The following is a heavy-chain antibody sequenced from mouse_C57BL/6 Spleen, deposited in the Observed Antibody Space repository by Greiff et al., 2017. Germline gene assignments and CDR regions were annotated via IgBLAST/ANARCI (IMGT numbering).Heavy chain of an antibody. J-gene: IGHJ3*01. CDR3: TRAQATVFAY. CDR2: IDPETGGT. D-gene: IGHD3-2*02. V-gene: IGHV1-15*01. CDR1: GYTFTDYE. Sequence: VQLQQSGAELVRPGASVTLSCKASGYTFTDYEMHWVKQTPVHGLEWIGAIDPETGGTAYNQKFKGKAILTADKSSSTAYMELRSLTSEDSAVYYCTRAQATVFAYWGQGTLVTVSA.